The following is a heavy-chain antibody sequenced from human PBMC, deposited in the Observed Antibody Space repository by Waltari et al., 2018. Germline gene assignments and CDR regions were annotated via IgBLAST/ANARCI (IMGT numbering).Heavy chain of an antibody. V-gene: IGHV4-4*02. CDR3: ARDRGRGLYLDT. D-gene: IGHD2-15*01. CDR1: GDSVRNNYL. CDR2: VHGSGRT. Sequence: QLQLQESGPGLVKPSGTLSPRCVVSGDSVRNNYLWNWVRQSPQKGLEWLGQVHGSGRTNYNPSFASRLSISLDTSNNQVSLKVTSATAADTAMYYCARDRGRGLYLDTWGPGTLVTVSP. J-gene: IGHJ4*02.